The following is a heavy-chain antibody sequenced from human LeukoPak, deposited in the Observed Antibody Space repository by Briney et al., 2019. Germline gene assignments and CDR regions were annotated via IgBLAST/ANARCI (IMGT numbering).Heavy chain of an antibody. CDR2: LKSKTHDETT. J-gene: IGHJ4*02. CDR1: GFTFTNAW. V-gene: IGHV3-15*01. Sequence: GGSLRLSCAASGFTFTNAWMTWVRQAPGKGLEWVGRLKSKTHDETTDYAAPVKGRFTISRDDSKNTEYLQMNSLKTEDTAVYYCTIGAYYYGSDSYRGYYFDYWGQGTLVTVSS. D-gene: IGHD3-10*01. CDR3: TIGAYYYGSDSYRGYYFDY.